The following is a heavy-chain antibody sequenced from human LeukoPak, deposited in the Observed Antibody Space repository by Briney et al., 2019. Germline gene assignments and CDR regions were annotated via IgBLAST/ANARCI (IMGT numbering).Heavy chain of an antibody. CDR1: GFILRSYT. CDR3: AKQNTVTLIDY. V-gene: IGHV3-23*01. J-gene: IGHJ4*02. D-gene: IGHD2/OR15-2a*01. CDR2: ISGSGAGT. Sequence: GGSLRLSCAASGFILRSYTMSWVRRAPGKGLEWISAISGSGAGTDYADSVKGRFTISRDNSKSTLYLQMNNLRAEDTAVYSCAKQNTVTLIDYWGQGTLVTVSS.